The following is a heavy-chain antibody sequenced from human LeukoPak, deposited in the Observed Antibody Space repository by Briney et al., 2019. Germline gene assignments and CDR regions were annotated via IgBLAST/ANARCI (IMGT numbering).Heavy chain of an antibody. CDR3: ARVVSGSYFDF. V-gene: IGHV3-48*03. CDR2: ISTGGSTL. D-gene: IGHD1-26*01. CDR1: GFTFSSYQ. Sequence: GGSLRLSCAASGFTFSSYQMNWVRQAPGKELEWVSYISTGGSTLYYADSVKGRFTISRDNAKNSLYLQMNSRRAADTAVYFCARVVSGSYFDFWGLGTLVTVSS. J-gene: IGHJ4*02.